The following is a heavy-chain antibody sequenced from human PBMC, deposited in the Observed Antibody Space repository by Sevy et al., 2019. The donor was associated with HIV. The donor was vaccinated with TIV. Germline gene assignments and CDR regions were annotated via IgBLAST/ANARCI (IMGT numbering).Heavy chain of an antibody. CDR2: IYYNGHI. CDR3: AGENAWGRGYS. Sequence: SETLSLTCTVSGGSITSLYWNWIRQPPGKGLEWIANIYYNGHINYDPSLKSRVTLSLETSKNQFSLRLSSVTAADTAMYYCAGENAWGRGYSWGQGTLVTVSS. V-gene: IGHV4-59*08. CDR1: GGSITSLY. D-gene: IGHD1-26*01. J-gene: IGHJ4*02.